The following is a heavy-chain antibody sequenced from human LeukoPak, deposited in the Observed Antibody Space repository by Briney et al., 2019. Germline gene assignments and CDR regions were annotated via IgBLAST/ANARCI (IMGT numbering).Heavy chain of an antibody. D-gene: IGHD3-9*01. CDR3: ARVMRVRYFDWLSSYYFDY. CDR1: GYTFTSYD. CDR2: MNPNSGNT. Sequence: ASVKVSCKASGYTFTSYDINWVRQATGQGLEWMGWMNPNSGNTAYAQKFQGRVTITRNTSISTVYMELSSLSSEDTAVYYCARVMRVRYFDWLSSYYFDYWGQGTLVTVSS. V-gene: IGHV1-8*03. J-gene: IGHJ4*02.